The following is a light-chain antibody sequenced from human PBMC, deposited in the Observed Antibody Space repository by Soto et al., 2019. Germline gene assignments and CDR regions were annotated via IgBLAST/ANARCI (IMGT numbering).Light chain of an antibody. CDR1: QSVSSSF. Sequence: EIVLTQSPGTLSLSPGERATLSCRASQSVSSSFVAWYQQKPGQAPRLLIYGASSRATGIPDRFSGSRSGTDFTLTINRLESEDCAVYHCQQHDSSPWTFGQGTKVEIK. J-gene: IGKJ1*01. CDR2: GAS. CDR3: QQHDSSPWT. V-gene: IGKV3-20*01.